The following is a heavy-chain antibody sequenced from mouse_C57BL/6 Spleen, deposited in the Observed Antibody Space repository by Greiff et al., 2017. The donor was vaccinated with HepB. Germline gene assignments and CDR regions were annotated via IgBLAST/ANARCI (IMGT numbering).Heavy chain of an antibody. CDR3: ARRGSNYGYAMDY. Sequence: VQLQQSGAELVRPGTSVKVSCKASGYAFTNYLIEWVKQRPGQGLEWIGVINPGSGGTNYNEKFKGKATLTADKSSSTAYMQLSSLTSEDSAVYVCARRGSNYGYAMDYWGQGTSVTVSS. CDR1: GYAFTNYL. D-gene: IGHD2-5*01. J-gene: IGHJ4*01. V-gene: IGHV1-54*01. CDR2: INPGSGGT.